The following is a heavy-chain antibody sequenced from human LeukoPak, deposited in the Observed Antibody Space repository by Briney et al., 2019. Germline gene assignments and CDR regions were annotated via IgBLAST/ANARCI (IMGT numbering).Heavy chain of an antibody. CDR3: ARETPLGGYFDY. CDR1: GGSISSYY. Sequence: PSETLSLTCTVSGGSISSYYWSWIRQPPGKGLEWIGYIYYSGSTNYNPSLKSRVTMSVDTSKNQFSLKLTSVTAADTAVYYCARETPLGGYFDYWGQGTLVTVSS. D-gene: IGHD2-15*01. V-gene: IGHV4-4*08. J-gene: IGHJ4*02. CDR2: IYYSGST.